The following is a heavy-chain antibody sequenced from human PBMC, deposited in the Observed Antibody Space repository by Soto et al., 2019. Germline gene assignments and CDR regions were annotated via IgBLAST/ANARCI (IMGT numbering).Heavy chain of an antibody. V-gene: IGHV4-39*01. J-gene: IGHJ5*02. CDR1: GGSISSSSYY. Sequence: QLQLQESGPGLVKPSETLSLTCTVSGGSISSSSYYWGWIRQPPGKGLEWIGSIYYSGSTYYNPPRKSRVTISVDTSKSQFSLKLSSVTAADTAVYYCARGYDFWSGYTNKYGWFDPWGQGTLVTVSS. D-gene: IGHD3-3*01. CDR2: IYYSGST. CDR3: ARGYDFWSGYTNKYGWFDP.